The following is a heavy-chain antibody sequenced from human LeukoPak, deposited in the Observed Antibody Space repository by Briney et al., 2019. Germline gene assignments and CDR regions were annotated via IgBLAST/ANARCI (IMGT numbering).Heavy chain of an antibody. V-gene: IGHV3-30*18. CDR1: GFTFSSYG. CDR3: AKAQLITAAAGEYFQH. D-gene: IGHD6-13*01. CDR2: ISYDGSNK. J-gene: IGHJ1*01. Sequence: GRSLRLSCAASGFTFSSYGMHWVRQAPGKGLEWVAVISYDGSNKYYADSVKGRFTISRDNSKNTLYLQMNSLGAEDTAVYYCAKAQLITAAAGEYFQHWGQGTLVTVSS.